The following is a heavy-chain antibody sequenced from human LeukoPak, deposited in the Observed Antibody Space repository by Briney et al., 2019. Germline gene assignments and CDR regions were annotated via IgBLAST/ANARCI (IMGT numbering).Heavy chain of an antibody. D-gene: IGHD3-10*01. CDR1: GGSISSSSYY. CDR3: ARPRGDWYFDY. CDR2: IYYSGST. V-gene: IGHV4-39*01. J-gene: IGHJ4*02. Sequence: SSETLSLTCTVSGGSISSSSYYWGWIRQPPGKGLEWIGSIYYSGSTYYNPSLKSRVTISVDTSKNQFSLKLSSVTAADTAVYYCARPRGDWYFDYWGQGTLVTVSS.